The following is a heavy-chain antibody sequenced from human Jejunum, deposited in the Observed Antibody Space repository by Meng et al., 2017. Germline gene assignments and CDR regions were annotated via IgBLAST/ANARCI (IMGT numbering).Heavy chain of an antibody. D-gene: IGHD5-12*01. CDR2: IWYDGSKK. Sequence: GESLKISCEASGFTFSGHGMHWVRQAPGKGLEWVAVIWYDGSKKYYADSVKGRFTISRDNSKNTLYMQMNSLGVEDTAVYYCANGYSPDYWGQGTLVTVSS. J-gene: IGHJ4*02. V-gene: IGHV3-33*03. CDR3: ANGYSPDY. CDR1: GFTFSGHG.